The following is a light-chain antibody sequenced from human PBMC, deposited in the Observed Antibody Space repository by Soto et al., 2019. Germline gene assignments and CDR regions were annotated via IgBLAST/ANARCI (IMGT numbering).Light chain of an antibody. CDR3: QQRSSWPPT. CDR2: DAS. V-gene: IGKV3-11*01. CDR1: QSVSSY. J-gene: IGKJ1*01. Sequence: EIVLTQSPATLSLSPGEKATLSYWASQSVSSYLAWYQQKPGQAPRLLIYDASNRATGIPARFSGSGSGTDFTLTISSLEPEDFALYYCQQRSSWPPTFGQGTKVDIK.